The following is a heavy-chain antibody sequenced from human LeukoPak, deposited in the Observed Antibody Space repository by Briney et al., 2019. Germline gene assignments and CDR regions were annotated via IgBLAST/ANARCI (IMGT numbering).Heavy chain of an antibody. CDR1: GFTFCTYW. D-gene: IGHD6-19*01. Sequence: GGSLRVSRAASGFTFCTYWMHWVRQAPGKGLVWVSRISSDGSSTTYADSVKGRFTISRDNAKNTLYLQMNSLRAEDTAVYYCAREQQWSLRGWGHGTLVTVPS. CDR3: AREQQWSLRG. V-gene: IGHV3-74*01. J-gene: IGHJ4*01. CDR2: ISSDGSST.